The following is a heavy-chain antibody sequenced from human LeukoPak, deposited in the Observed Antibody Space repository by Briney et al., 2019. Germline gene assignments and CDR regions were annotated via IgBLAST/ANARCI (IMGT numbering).Heavy chain of an antibody. CDR3: ARRDRMDA. J-gene: IGHJ6*03. CDR1: GGSISSYY. Sequence: SETLSLTCTVPGGSISSYYWSWIRQPPGKGLEWIGYMHHTGSTNCNPSLKSRVTMSIDTSKNQFSLKLTSVTAADTAVYYCARRDRMDAWGIGTTVIVSS. V-gene: IGHV4-59*08. CDR2: MHHTGST.